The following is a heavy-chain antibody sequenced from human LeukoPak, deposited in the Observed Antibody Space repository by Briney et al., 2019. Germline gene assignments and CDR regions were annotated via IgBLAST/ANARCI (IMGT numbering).Heavy chain of an antibody. V-gene: IGHV4-59*01. CDR2: IFHSGST. Sequence: PETLSLTCTVSGASISSYYWSWIRQPPGKGLEWIGYIFHSGSTNYNPSLKSRVTISVDTSKNQLSLKLSSVTAADTAVYYCARGAPGGNDYGDYWGQGTLVTVS. CDR1: GASISSYY. J-gene: IGHJ4*02. CDR3: ARGAPGGNDYGDY.